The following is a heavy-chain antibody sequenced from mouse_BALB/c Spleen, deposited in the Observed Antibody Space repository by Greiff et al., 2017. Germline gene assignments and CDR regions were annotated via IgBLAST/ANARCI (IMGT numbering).Heavy chain of an antibody. CDR1: GYSITSDYA. V-gene: IGHV3-2*02. J-gene: IGHJ3*01. CDR3: ARYGNPAWFAY. Sequence: EVKLLESGPGLVKPSQSLSLTCTVTGYSITSDYAWNWIRQFPGNKLEWMGYISYSGSTSYNPSLKSRISITRDTSKNQFFLQLNSVTTEDTATYYCARYGNPAWFAYWGQGTLVTVSA. D-gene: IGHD2-1*01. CDR2: ISYSGST.